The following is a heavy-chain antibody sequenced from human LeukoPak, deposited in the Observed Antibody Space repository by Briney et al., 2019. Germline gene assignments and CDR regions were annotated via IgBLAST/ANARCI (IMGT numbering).Heavy chain of an antibody. CDR1: GYSFTNYA. CDR3: ARNNNWNYAINWFDP. J-gene: IGHJ5*02. D-gene: IGHD1-7*01. Sequence: ASVKVSCKAPGYSFTNYAMNWVRQAPGQGLEWMGWINTNTGNPTYAQGFTGRFVFSLDTSVSTAYLQISSLKAEDTAVYYCARNNNWNYAINWFDPWGQGTLVTVSS. CDR2: INTNTGNP. V-gene: IGHV7-4-1*02.